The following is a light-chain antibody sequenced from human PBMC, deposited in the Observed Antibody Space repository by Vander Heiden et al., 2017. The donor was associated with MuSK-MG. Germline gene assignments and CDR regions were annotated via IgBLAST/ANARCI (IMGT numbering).Light chain of an antibody. Sequence: QSAPTQPLSVSGSPRQSVPISCTGTSSDGGVYNYVSWYQQHPGKAPKLMSYDVRKRPSGVPVRFSGSKSGNTASMTISGLQAEDEADYYCCSYTGSYVVFGGGTKLTVL. V-gene: IGLV2-11*01. CDR1: SSDGGVYNY. J-gene: IGLJ2*01. CDR3: CSYTGSYVV. CDR2: DVR.